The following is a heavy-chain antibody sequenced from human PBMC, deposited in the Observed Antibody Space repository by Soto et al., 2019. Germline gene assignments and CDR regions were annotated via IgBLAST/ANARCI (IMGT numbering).Heavy chain of an antibody. CDR3: ARDASVTMIVVVPYYYYYGMDV. D-gene: IGHD3-22*01. CDR1: GYTFTSYG. Sequence: ASVKVSCKASGYTFTSYGISWVRQAPGQGLEWMGWVSAYNGNTNYAQELQGRVTMTTDTSTSTAYMELRSLRSDDTAVYYCARDASVTMIVVVPYYYYYGMDVWGQGTTVTVSS. V-gene: IGHV1-18*01. J-gene: IGHJ6*02. CDR2: VSAYNGNT.